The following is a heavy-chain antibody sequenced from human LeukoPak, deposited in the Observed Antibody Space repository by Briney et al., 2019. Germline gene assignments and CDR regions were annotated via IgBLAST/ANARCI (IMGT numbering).Heavy chain of an antibody. CDR2: IRSKGYGGTT. Sequence: AGGSLRLSCAASGFTFSSYSMNWVRQAPGKGLEWVGFIRSKGYGGTTEYAASVKGRFTISRDDSKSIAYLQMNSLKTEDTGVYYCTRGLHPARGDYWGQGTLVTVSS. V-gene: IGHV3-49*04. CDR1: GFTFSSYS. CDR3: TRGLHPARGDY. D-gene: IGHD3-10*01. J-gene: IGHJ4*02.